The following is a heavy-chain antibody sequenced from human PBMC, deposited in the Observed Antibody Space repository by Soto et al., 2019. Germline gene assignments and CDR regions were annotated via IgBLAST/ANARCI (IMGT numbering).Heavy chain of an antibody. V-gene: IGHV4-34*01. CDR1: GGSFSGYY. CDR3: ARLPHYDFWSGYPPHYYYYYMDV. CDR2: INHSGST. Sequence: SETLSLTCAVYGGSFSGYYLSWIRQPPGKGLEWIGEINHSGSTNYNPSLKSRVTISVDTSKNQFSLKLSSVTAADTAVYYCARLPHYDFWSGYPPHYYYYYMDVWGKGTTVTVSS. D-gene: IGHD3-3*01. J-gene: IGHJ6*03.